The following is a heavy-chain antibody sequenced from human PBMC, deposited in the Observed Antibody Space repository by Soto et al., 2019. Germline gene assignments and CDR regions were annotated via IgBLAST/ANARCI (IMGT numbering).Heavy chain of an antibody. CDR2: VYYSGAT. V-gene: IGHV4-31*03. Sequence: SETLSLTCTVSGDSMATGGHYYNWIRQVPGKGLEWIGYVYYSGATHYTPSLRARATISRDTSKNLFSLRLISVTAADTALYYCARDKDLQPTVWGFWGQGIQVTVSS. D-gene: IGHD3-16*01. CDR3: ARDKDLQPTVWGF. CDR1: GDSMATGGHY. J-gene: IGHJ4*02.